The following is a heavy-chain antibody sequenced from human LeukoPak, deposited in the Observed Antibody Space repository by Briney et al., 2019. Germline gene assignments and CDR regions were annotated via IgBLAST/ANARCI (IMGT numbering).Heavy chain of an antibody. V-gene: IGHV4-34*01. Sequence: PSETLSLTCAVYGSSLSGYYWSWIRQSPGKGLEWIGEINHSGSTNYIPSLKSRVTMSVDTSKKYSSLKLSSVTAADTAVYYCARLGFTMVRGNYYYNYIDVWGNGTTVTISS. D-gene: IGHD3-10*01. CDR3: ARLGFTMVRGNYYYNYIDV. J-gene: IGHJ6*03. CDR2: INHSGST. CDR1: GSSLSGYY.